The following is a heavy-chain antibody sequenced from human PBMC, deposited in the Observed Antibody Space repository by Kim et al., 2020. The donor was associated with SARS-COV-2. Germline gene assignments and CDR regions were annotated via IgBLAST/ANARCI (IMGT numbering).Heavy chain of an antibody. CDR1: GFTFSSYS. D-gene: IGHD6-19*01. J-gene: IGHJ4*02. Sequence: GGSLRLSCAASGFTFSSYSMNWVHQAPGKGLEWISSIYSSIYYADSVKGRFTISRDNAKKSVYLHMDSLRVEDTAVYYCVLNFWAGVDYWGQGTLVTVSS. V-gene: IGHV3-21*04. CDR2: IYSSI. CDR3: VLNFWAGVDY.